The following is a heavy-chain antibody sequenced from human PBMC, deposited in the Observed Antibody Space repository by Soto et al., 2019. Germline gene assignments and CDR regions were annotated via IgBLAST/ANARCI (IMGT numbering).Heavy chain of an antibody. CDR1: GYTFTSSG. CDR2: ISAHNGNT. Sequence: QVHLVQSGAEVKKPGASVKDSCKASGYTFTSSGITWVRQAPGQGLDWMGWISAHNGNTDYAQKLQGRVIVTRDTPTSTASMELRSLISDDTAVYYCASGRYGDYLGQGSLVTVSS. V-gene: IGHV1-18*01. CDR3: ASGRYGDY. D-gene: IGHD1-26*01. J-gene: IGHJ4*02.